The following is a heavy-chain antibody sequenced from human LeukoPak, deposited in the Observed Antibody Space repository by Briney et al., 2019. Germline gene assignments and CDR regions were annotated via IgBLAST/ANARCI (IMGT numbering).Heavy chain of an antibody. V-gene: IGHV3-23*01. J-gene: IGHJ4*02. CDR2: ISGSGGST. CDR3: AKAYSGSYRYFDY. CDR1: GFTFNNYA. Sequence: GGSLRLSCAASGFTFNNYAMSWVRQAPGKGLEWVSGISGSGGSTYNAVSVKGRFTISRDNSKNTPYLQMNSLRAEDTAVYYCAKAYSGSYRYFDYWGQGTLVTVSS. D-gene: IGHD1-26*01.